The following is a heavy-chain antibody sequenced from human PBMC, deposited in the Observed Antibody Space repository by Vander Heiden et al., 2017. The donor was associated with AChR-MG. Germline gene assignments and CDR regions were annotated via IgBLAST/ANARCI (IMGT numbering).Heavy chain of an antibody. D-gene: IGHD1-26*01. CDR1: GSTFSSYG. J-gene: IGHJ4*02. CDR2: IWYDGSNK. V-gene: IGHV3-33*01. Sequence: QVQLGASGGGVVQPGRSLRPPCDASGSTFSSYGMHWVRQAPGKGLEWVAVIWYDGSNKYDADSVKGRFTISRDNSKNTLYLQMNRLRAEDTAVYYCAIVSPLSGSFDYWGQGTLVTVSS. CDR3: AIVSPLSGSFDY.